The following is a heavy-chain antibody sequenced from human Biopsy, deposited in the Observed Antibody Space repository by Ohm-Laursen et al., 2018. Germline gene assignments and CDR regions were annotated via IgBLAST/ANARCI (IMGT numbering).Heavy chain of an antibody. D-gene: IGHD3-10*01. CDR1: GFTLSSYS. J-gene: IGHJ6*02. Sequence: SLRLSCTATGFTLSSYSMNWVRQTPGKGLEWVSTISSSSDNIYYVDSVKSQFTISRDNAKNSLYLQMNSLRAEDTAVYYCARSRGSSGIATIYYYGMDVWGQGTTVTVSS. V-gene: IGHV3-21*01. CDR3: ARSRGSSGIATIYYYGMDV. CDR2: ISSSSDNI.